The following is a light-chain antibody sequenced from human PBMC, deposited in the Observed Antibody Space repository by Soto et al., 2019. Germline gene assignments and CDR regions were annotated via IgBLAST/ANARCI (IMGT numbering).Light chain of an antibody. CDR2: EVT. Sequence: QSALTQPPSASGSPGQSVTISCTGTGSDVGGYNYVSWYQQHPGKAPKLMIYEVTKRPSGVPDRFSGSKSGNTASLTVSGLQAEDEADYYCCSYAGSNNFVFGTGTKVTVL. CDR1: GSDVGGYNY. V-gene: IGLV2-8*01. J-gene: IGLJ1*01. CDR3: CSYAGSNNFV.